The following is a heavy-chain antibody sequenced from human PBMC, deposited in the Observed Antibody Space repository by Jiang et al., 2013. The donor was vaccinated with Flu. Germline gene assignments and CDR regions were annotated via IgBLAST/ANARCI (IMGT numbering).Heavy chain of an antibody. CDR2: IYYSGTT. CDR3: ARYKDYTNYGYFDY. Sequence: VKPSETLSLTCTVSGGSVSSASYYWTWIRQPPGKGLEWIGYIYYSGTTNYNSSLKSRVTISLDTSKNQFSLKLSSVTAADTAVYYCARYKDYTNYGYFDYWGQGTLVTVSS. V-gene: IGHV4-61*01. D-gene: IGHD4-11*01. CDR1: GGSVSSASYY. J-gene: IGHJ4*02.